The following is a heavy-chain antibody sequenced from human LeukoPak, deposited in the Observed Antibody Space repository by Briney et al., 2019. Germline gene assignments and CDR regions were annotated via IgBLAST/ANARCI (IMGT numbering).Heavy chain of an antibody. CDR2: ISYRGST. CDR3: ARVRGLGVITPYLDY. Sequence: SETLSLTCIVSGGPISSDHWSWIRQPPGKGLEWIGCISYRGSTHYNPSLKSRVTISVDTPKNHFSLNLISVTAADTAVYYCARVRGLGVITPYLDYWGQGTLVTVSS. V-gene: IGHV4-59*08. D-gene: IGHD3-16*02. J-gene: IGHJ4*02. CDR1: GGPISSDH.